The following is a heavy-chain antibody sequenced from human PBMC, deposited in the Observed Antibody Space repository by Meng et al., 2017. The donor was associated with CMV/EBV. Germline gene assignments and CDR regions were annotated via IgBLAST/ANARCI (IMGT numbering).Heavy chain of an antibody. D-gene: IGHD3-22*01. V-gene: IGHV4-34*01. Sequence: GSLRLSCAVYGGSFSGYYWSWIRQPPGKGLEWIGEINHSGSTNYNPSLKSRVAISVDTSKNQFSLKLSSVTPEDTAVYYCARDIASYYYDSSGYPNLYYYGMDVWGQGTTVTVSS. CDR1: GGSFSGYY. CDR2: INHSGST. CDR3: ARDIASYYYDSSGYPNLYYYGMDV. J-gene: IGHJ6*02.